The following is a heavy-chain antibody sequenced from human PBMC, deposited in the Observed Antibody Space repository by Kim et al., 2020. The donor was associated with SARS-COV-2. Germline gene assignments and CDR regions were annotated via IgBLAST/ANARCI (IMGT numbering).Heavy chain of an antibody. D-gene: IGHD3-3*01. CDR2: VDHGGRGT. CDR1: GFTFSAHY. CDR3: ARDYDFESRTFYMGYDI. J-gene: IGHJ3*02. Sequence: GGSLRLSCAASGFTFSAHYMHWVRQAPGGGLVWVARVDHGGRGTTYADAVKGRFTISRDNGKNMVYLQMNSLRAEDTAVYFCARDYDFESRTFYMGYDIWGQGTMVTVSS. V-gene: IGHV3-74*03.